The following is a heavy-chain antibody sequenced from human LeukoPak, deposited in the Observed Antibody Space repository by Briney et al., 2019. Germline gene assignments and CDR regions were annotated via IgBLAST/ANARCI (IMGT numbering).Heavy chain of an antibody. V-gene: IGHV1-18*01. CDR3: AIATAIKYFQH. CDR2: ISAYNGNT. CDR1: GGTFSSYA. Sequence: GASVKVSCKASGGTFSSYAISWVRQAPGQGLEWMGWISAYNGNTNYAQKLQGRVTMTTDTSTSTAYMELRSLRSDDTAVYYCAIATAIKYFQHWGQGTLVTVSS. J-gene: IGHJ1*01. D-gene: IGHD4-11*01.